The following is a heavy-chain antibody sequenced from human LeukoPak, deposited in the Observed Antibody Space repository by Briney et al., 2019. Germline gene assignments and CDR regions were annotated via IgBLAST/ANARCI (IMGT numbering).Heavy chain of an antibody. CDR1: GFTFSSYE. J-gene: IGHJ4*02. V-gene: IGHV3-48*03. CDR3: ARGSVDTAMAGDY. Sequence: GGSLRLSRAASGFTFSSYEMNWIRQAPGKGLEWVSYISSSGSTIYYADSVKGRFTISRDNAKNSLYLQMNSLRAEDTAVYYCARGSVDTAMAGDYWGQGTLVTVSS. CDR2: ISSSGSTI. D-gene: IGHD5-18*01.